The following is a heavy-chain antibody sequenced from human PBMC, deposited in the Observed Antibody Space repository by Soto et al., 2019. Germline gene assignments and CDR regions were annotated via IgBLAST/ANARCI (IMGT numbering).Heavy chain of an antibody. J-gene: IGHJ5*02. D-gene: IGHD2-15*01. CDR3: TRLRHDGGPYHFNP. Sequence: GGSLRLSCAASGFTVRDYYMDGVRQAPGKGLEWVGRSRNRAKSYSTDYAASVKGRFTIPRDESKNSLNLQLNSLKTEDTALYYCTRLRHDGGPYHFNPWGPGSL. CDR2: SRNRAKSYST. CDR1: GFTVRDYY. V-gene: IGHV3-72*01.